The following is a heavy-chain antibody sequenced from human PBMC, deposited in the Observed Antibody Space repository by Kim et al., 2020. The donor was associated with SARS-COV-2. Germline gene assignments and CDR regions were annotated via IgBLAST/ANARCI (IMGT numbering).Heavy chain of an antibody. CDR2: IDPSDSYT. Sequence: GESLKISCKGSGYSFTSYWISWVRQMPGKGLEWMGRIDPSDSYTNYSPSFQGHVTISADKSISTAYLQWSSLKASDTAMYYCARHRPYRGSYAPGRGMDVWGQGTTVTVSS. CDR1: GYSFTSYW. CDR3: ARHRPYRGSYAPGRGMDV. J-gene: IGHJ6*02. V-gene: IGHV5-10-1*01. D-gene: IGHD3-10*01.